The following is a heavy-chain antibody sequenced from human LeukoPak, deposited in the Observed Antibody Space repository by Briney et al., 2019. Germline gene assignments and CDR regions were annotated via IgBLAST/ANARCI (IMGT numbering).Heavy chain of an antibody. CDR1: GGSITSGGYY. D-gene: IGHD3-9*01. V-gene: IGHV4-31*03. J-gene: IGHJ4*02. CDR2: IYHTGRI. Sequence: SQTLSLTCSASGGSITSGGYYWTWIRQHPEKGLEWIGYIYHTGRIRYNPSLESRVSMSIDTSKNQFSLNLNSVTAADTAVYYCARGLGDSFGFDYWGRGTLVTVSS. CDR3: ARGLGDSFGFDY.